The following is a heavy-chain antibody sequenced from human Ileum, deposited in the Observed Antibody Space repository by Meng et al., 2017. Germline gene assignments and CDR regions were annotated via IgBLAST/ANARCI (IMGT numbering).Heavy chain of an antibody. CDR3: ATSNDRDVYYLGY. Sequence: VSRQESGPRLVKPSGTLSLTCAVSGTWWSWVRQPPGKGLEWIGEIFQSGRTNYNPSLKSRVTISIDKSKSQISLQLSAVTAADTAVYSCATSNDRDVYYLGYWGQGTLVTVSS. J-gene: IGHJ4*02. CDR1: GTW. D-gene: IGHD3-22*01. V-gene: IGHV4-4*02. CDR2: IFQSGRT.